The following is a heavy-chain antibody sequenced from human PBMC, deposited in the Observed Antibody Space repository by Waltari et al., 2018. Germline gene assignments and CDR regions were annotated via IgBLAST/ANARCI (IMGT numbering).Heavy chain of an antibody. CDR2: IRYDGSNK. V-gene: IGHV3-30*02. CDR3: AKAVLELLSYYYGMDV. CDR1: GFTFSSYG. D-gene: IGHD1-7*01. Sequence: QVQLVESGGGVVQPGGSLRLSCAASGFTFSSYGMHWVRQAPGKGLEWVAFIRYDGSNKYYADAVKGRVTISRDNSKNTRYLQMNSLRAEDTAVYYCAKAVLELLSYYYGMDVWGQGTTVTVSS. J-gene: IGHJ6*02.